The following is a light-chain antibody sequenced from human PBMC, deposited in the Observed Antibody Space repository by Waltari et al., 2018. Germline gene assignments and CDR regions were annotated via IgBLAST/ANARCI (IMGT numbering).Light chain of an antibody. CDR3: QQYYNPPLT. CDR2: LAS. CDR1: QNVLFTSNDKNY. J-gene: IGKJ4*01. Sequence: DIVMTQSPDSLAVSLGERATINCKSSQNVLFTSNDKNYLAWYQQKGGHPPKLLSYLASTRKSGVPDRCSGSGSGTDFTLTISRLQAEDVAVYYCQQYYNPPLTFGGGTKVEIK. V-gene: IGKV4-1*01.